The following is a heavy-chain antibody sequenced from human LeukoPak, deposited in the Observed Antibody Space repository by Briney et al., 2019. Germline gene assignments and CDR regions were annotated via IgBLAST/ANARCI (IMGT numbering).Heavy chain of an antibody. CDR1: GYTFTNYD. Sequence: ASVKVSCXASGYTFTNYDINWVRQANGQGLEWMGWMNPNSGDTGYVQKFQGRVTMTRSTSIRTAYKKMSGLRSEDTAIYYCARGGFGSGSHFDYWGQGTLVTVSS. CDR3: ARGGFGSGSHFDY. J-gene: IGHJ4*02. D-gene: IGHD3-10*01. CDR2: MNPNSGDT. V-gene: IGHV1-8*01.